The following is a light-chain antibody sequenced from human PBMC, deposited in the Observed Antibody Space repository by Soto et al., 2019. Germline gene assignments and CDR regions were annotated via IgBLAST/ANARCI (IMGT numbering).Light chain of an antibody. Sequence: QSVLTQPPSVSGAPGQRVTISCTGSNSNIGAGYDVHWYQQFPGTAPKLLIYGNNNRPSGVPDRFSGSKSGTSASLAIAGLQAEDEADFYCQSHDSSLSGWVFGGGTKLTVL. J-gene: IGLJ3*02. CDR3: QSHDSSLSGWV. CDR1: NSNIGAGYD. V-gene: IGLV1-40*01. CDR2: GNN.